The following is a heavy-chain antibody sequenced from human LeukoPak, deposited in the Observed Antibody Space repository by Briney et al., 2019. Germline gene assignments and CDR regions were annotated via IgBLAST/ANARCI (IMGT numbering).Heavy chain of an antibody. J-gene: IGHJ4*02. CDR1: GFTFSSYA. CDR3: ARASYSSLDY. D-gene: IGHD6-13*01. Sequence: LRLSCAASGFTFSSYAMTWVRQPPGKGLEWIGYIYYSGSTYYNPSLKSRVTISVDTSKNQFSLKLSSVTAADTAVYYCARASYSSLDYWGQGTLVTVSS. V-gene: IGHV4-30-4*08. CDR2: IYYSGST.